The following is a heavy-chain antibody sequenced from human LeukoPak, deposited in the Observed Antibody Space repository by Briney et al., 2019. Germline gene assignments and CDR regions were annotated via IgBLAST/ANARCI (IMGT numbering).Heavy chain of an antibody. J-gene: IGHJ6*03. CDR3: AKGSPQLYSSSWYDHYYYYYMDV. D-gene: IGHD6-13*01. V-gene: IGHV3-23*01. CDR1: GFTFSSYA. CDR2: ISGSGGST. Sequence: PGGSLRLSCAASGFTFSSYAMSWVRQASGKGLEWVSAISGSGGSTYYADSVKGRFTISRDNSKNTLYLQMNSLRAEDTAVYYCAKGSPQLYSSSWYDHYYYYYMDVWGKGTTVTVSS.